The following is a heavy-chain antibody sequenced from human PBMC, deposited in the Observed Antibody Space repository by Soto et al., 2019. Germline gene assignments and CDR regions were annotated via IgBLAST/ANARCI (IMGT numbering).Heavy chain of an antibody. CDR3: AGDRCY. CDR2: IYYSGTT. CDR1: GGSISSVGYY. Sequence: QVQLQESGPGLVKPSQTLSLTCTVSGGSISSVGYYWSWIRQHPGKGLEWIGYIYYSGTTYYNPSLKRRLTNALDTSKNQFSRTLRSVTAADTAVYYCAGDRCYWGQGTLVTVSS. V-gene: IGHV4-31*03. J-gene: IGHJ4*02.